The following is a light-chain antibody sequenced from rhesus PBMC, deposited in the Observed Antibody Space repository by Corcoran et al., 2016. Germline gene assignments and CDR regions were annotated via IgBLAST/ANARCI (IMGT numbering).Light chain of an antibody. CDR1: QGIRSW. CDR3: QQYVYLPRT. CDR2: AAY. V-gene: IGKV1-19*01. Sequence: DIQMTQSPSSLSASVGDKVTLTCHACQGIRSWLAWYQQKPGKAPQPLLYAAYSLQSGVPSRFSGSGSGTDLTLTISSLQPEYFATYFFQQYVYLPRTFGPGTKVENK. J-gene: IGKJ1*01.